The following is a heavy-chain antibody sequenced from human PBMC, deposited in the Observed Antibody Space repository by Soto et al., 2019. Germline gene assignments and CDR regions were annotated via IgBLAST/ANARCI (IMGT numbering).Heavy chain of an antibody. D-gene: IGHD1-26*01. J-gene: IGHJ6*02. Sequence: PGESRTISCKGSQYNFMNFWVGWVRQMPGKGLEWMGIIFPADSDTRFSPSFQGRVTMSVDKSTYTAYLQWSSLEASDTAIYYCTATLNSAMDGWGQGTPDTVSS. CDR2: IFPADSDT. V-gene: IGHV5-51*01. CDR3: TATLNSAMDG. CDR1: QYNFMNFW.